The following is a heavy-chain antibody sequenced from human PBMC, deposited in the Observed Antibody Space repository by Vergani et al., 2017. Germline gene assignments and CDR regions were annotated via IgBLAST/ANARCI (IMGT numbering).Heavy chain of an antibody. CDR3: AREGEYCSGGSCYSTAMDV. Sequence: QVQLVESGGGVVQPGRSLRLSCAASGFTFSSYAMHWVRRAPGKGLEWVALISYDGSNEYYADSVKGRFTISRDNSKNTLYLQMNSLRAEDTAVYYCAREGEYCSGGSCYSTAMDVWGKGTTVTVSS. D-gene: IGHD2-15*01. CDR1: GFTFSSYA. V-gene: IGHV3-30-3*01. CDR2: ISYDGSNE. J-gene: IGHJ6*03.